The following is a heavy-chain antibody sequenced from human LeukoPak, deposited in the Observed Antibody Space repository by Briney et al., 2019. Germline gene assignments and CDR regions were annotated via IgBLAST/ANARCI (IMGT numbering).Heavy chain of an antibody. D-gene: IGHD3-10*01. Sequence: PGGSLRLSCAASGFTFSTYALHWVRQAPGKGLEWVAVISYDGSNKYYADSVKGRFTISRDNSKNTLYLQMNSLRAEDTAMYYCARALWLLFDYATPGSVDYWGQGTLVTVSS. CDR1: GFTFSTYA. V-gene: IGHV3-30-3*01. CDR2: ISYDGSNK. J-gene: IGHJ4*02. CDR3: ARALWLLFDYATPGSVDY.